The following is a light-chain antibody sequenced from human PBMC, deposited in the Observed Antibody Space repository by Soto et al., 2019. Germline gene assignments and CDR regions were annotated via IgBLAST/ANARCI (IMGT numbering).Light chain of an antibody. CDR3: QQYGSSPGIT. Sequence: EIVLTQFPGTLSLSPGERATLSCRASQSVGSSYLAWYQQKPGQAPRLLIYGASSRATGIPDRFSGSGSGTDFTLTISRLEPEEFAVYYCQQYGSSPGITFGQGTRLEIK. V-gene: IGKV3-20*01. CDR1: QSVGSSY. CDR2: GAS. J-gene: IGKJ5*01.